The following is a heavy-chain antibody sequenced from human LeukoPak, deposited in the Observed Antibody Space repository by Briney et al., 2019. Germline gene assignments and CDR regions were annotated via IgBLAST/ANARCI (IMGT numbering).Heavy chain of an antibody. CDR3: ARGERLGLDY. CDR2: IYYSGST. CDR1: GGSITGHY. V-gene: IGHV4-59*11. Sequence: SETLSLTCTVSGGSITGHYWSWIRQPPGKGLEWIGYIYYSGSTNYNPSLKSRVTISVDTSKNQFSLKLSSVTSADTAVYYCARGERLGLDYWGQGTLVTVSS. D-gene: IGHD1-1*01. J-gene: IGHJ4*02.